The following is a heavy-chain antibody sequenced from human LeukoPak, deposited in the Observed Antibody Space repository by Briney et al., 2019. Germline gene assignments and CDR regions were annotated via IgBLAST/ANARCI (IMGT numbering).Heavy chain of an antibody. J-gene: IGHJ5*02. CDR1: GGSFSGYY. CDR2: INHSGST. D-gene: IGHD2-15*01. Sequence: SETLSLTCAVYGGSFSGYYWSWIRQPPGKGLEWIGEINHSGSTNYNPSLKSRVTISVDTSKNQFSLKLSSVTAADTAVYYCATSSLGYCSGGSCANWFDPWGQGTLLSFSS. V-gene: IGHV4-34*01. CDR3: ATSSLGYCSGGSCANWFDP.